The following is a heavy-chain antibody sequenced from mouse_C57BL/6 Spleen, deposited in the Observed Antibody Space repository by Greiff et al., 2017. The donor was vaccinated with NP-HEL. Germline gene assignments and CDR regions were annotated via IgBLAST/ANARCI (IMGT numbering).Heavy chain of an antibody. V-gene: IGHV1-19*01. Sequence: VQLQQSGPVLVKPGASVKMSCKASGYTFTDYYMNWVKQSHGKSLEWIGVINPYNGGTSYNQKFKGKATLTVDKSSSTAYMELNSLTSEDSAVYYCARSLTAQARGFAYWGQGTLVTVSA. CDR2: INPYNGGT. D-gene: IGHD3-2*02. CDR1: GYTFTDYY. CDR3: ARSLTAQARGFAY. J-gene: IGHJ3*01.